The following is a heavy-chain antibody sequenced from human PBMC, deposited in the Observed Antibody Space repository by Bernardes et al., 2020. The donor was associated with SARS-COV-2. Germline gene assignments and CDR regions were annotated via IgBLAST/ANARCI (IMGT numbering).Heavy chain of an antibody. Sequence: GGSLRLSCAASGFTFDDYAMHWVRQAPGKGLEWVSGISWNSGSIGYADSVKGRFTISRDNAKNSLYLQMNSLRAEDTALYYCATGLTGTTYYYGMDVWGQGTTVTVSS. D-gene: IGHD1-7*01. V-gene: IGHV3-9*01. CDR2: ISWNSGSI. CDR3: ATGLTGTTYYYGMDV. CDR1: GFTFDDYA. J-gene: IGHJ6*02.